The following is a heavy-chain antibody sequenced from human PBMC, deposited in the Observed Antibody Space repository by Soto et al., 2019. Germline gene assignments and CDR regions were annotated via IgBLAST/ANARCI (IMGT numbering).Heavy chain of an antibody. CDR2: IYSNGDT. CDR1: SDSMNSGGYY. J-gene: IGHJ5*02. V-gene: IGHV4-31*03. D-gene: IGHD6-25*01. CDR3: AGQTFTIAAASYGRSNWFDP. Sequence: SETLSLTCSVSSDSMNSGGYYWSWIRQHPGKGLEWIGYIYSNGDTYYTPSLKSRLTMSIDTSKNEFPLRLNSVTAADTAVYYCAGQTFTIAAASYGRSNWFDPWGPGTLVTVSS.